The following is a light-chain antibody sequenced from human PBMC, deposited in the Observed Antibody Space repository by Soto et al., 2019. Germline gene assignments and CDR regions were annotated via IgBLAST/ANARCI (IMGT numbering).Light chain of an antibody. V-gene: IGKV1-5*01. J-gene: IGKJ1*01. CDR2: DAS. CDR3: QQYTGYSRT. CDR1: QSIIDS. Sequence: DIQMTQSPSTLSTSIGDRGTITCRASQSIIDSLAWYQQKPGKAPFLLISDASNLERGVPSRFSGSGSGTEFTLTISSMQPDDFATYYCQQYTGYSRTFGQGTKVDIK.